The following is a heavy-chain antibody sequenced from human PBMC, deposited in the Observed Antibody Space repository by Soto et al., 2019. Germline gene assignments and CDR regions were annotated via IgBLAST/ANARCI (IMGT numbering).Heavy chain of an antibody. V-gene: IGHV3-48*01. Sequence: GESLKISCAASGFTFSSYSMNWVRQAPGKGLEWVSYISSSSSTIYYADSVKGRFTISRDNAKNSLYLQMNSLRAEDTAVYYCARDSSGWYDYWGQGTLVTVSS. J-gene: IGHJ4*02. CDR2: ISSSSSTI. CDR1: GFTFSSYS. CDR3: ARDSSGWYDY. D-gene: IGHD6-19*01.